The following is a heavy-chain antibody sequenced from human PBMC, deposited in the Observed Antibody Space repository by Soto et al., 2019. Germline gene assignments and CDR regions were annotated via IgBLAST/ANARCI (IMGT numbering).Heavy chain of an antibody. CDR1: GYTFTKYG. CDR3: ARLRCIVIPAASPDGFDI. V-gene: IGHV1-18*01. J-gene: IGHJ3*02. CDR2: ISAFNGHT. Sequence: QVQLVQSGTELKKPGASVKVSCKASGYTFTKYGINWVRQAPGQGLEWMGWISAFNGHTDYAPYFRGRVAMTTDPSTSTVYMELTTLRSADTAMYDGARLRCIVIPAASPDGFDIWGQGTMVTVSS. D-gene: IGHD2-2*01.